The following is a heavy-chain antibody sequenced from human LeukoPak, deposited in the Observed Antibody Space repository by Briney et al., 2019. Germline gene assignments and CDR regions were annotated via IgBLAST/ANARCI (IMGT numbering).Heavy chain of an antibody. V-gene: IGHV1-46*01. CDR1: GYTFTSYY. J-gene: IGHJ4*02. CDR3: ARSADRRDGYKIPRDFDY. CDR2: INPSGGST. D-gene: IGHD5-24*01. Sequence: ASVKVSCKASGYTFTSYYMHWVRQAPGQGLEWMGIINPSGGSTSYAQKFQGRVTMTRDTSTSTVYMELSSLRSEDTAVYYCARSADRRDGYKIPRDFDYWGQGTLVTVSS.